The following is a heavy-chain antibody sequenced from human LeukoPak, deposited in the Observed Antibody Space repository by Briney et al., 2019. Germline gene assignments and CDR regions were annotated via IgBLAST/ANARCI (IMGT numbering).Heavy chain of an antibody. D-gene: IGHD3-9*01. CDR1: GYTFTGYY. J-gene: IGHJ4*02. CDR3: ARDPSGYYMGTDY. CDR2: INPNSGGT. Sequence: ASVKVSCKASGYTFTGYYMHWVRQAPGQGLEWMGWINPNSGGTNYAQKFQGRVTMTRDTSISTAYMELSRLRSDDTAVYYCARDPSGYYMGTDYWGQGTLVTVPS. V-gene: IGHV1-2*02.